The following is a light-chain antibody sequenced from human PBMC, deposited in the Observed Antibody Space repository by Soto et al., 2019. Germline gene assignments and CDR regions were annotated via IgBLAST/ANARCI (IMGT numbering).Light chain of an antibody. CDR2: GAS. CDR3: QQRSNWPPSIT. CDR1: QSVASRN. V-gene: IGKV3D-20*02. Sequence: EIVLTQSPGTLSLSPGERATLSCRASQSVASRNLAWYQQKSGQAPRLLIYGASSRAIHTPDRFSGSGSGTDFTLTISGLEPEDFAVYYCQQRSNWPPSITFGQGTRLEI. J-gene: IGKJ5*01.